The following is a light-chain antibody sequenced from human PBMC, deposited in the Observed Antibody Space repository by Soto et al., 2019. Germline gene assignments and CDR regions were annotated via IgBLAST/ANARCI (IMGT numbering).Light chain of an antibody. CDR1: QNISTF. V-gene: IGKV1-39*01. CDR3: QQSYSTWCS. Sequence: DIQMTQSPTSLSASAGDRVTITCRASQNISTFLNWYQQEPGKAPKLLIYAASSLLGGVPSRFSGSGSGTAFTLTITSLQPEDFASYYCQQSYSTWCSFGQGTKLEIK. CDR2: AAS. J-gene: IGKJ2*02.